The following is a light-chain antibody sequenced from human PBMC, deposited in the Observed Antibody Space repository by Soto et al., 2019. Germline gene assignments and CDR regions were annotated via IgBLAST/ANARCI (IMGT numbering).Light chain of an antibody. V-gene: IGKV3-11*01. J-gene: IGKJ1*01. CDR3: HQRQSWPRT. CDR2: LAS. CDR1: QAVNTR. Sequence: EIVLTQSPATLSSFPGDRVTLSCRDSQAVNTRLAWYQPKPGQAPRLRIYLASNRAAGVPARFSVMLSWTDFTLTISDVEPEDLAVYYYHQRQSWPRTFVQGTKVDIK.